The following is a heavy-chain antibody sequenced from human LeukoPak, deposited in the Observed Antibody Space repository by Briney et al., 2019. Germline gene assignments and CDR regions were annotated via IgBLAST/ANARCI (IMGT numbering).Heavy chain of an antibody. Sequence: GGSLRLSCAAPEFTFSSYSMNWVRQAPGKGLEWVSSISSSSRYLYSADPVKGRFTISRDNAKTSLYLQMNRRTAEDTAVYYCARDWAANNWFDPWGQGTLVTVSS. CDR1: EFTFSSYS. CDR2: ISSSSRYL. CDR3: ARDWAANNWFDP. J-gene: IGHJ5*02. D-gene: IGHD3-16*01. V-gene: IGHV3-21*01.